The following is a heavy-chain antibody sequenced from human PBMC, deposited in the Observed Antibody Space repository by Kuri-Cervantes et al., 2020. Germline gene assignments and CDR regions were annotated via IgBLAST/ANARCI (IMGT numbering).Heavy chain of an antibody. CDR2: MNPNSGNT. J-gene: IGHJ4*02. D-gene: IGHD3-10*01. CDR3: ARGAYGSGSYYLVMGLDY. Sequence: ASVKVSCKASGGTLTSYDINWVRQATGQGLEWMGWMNPNSGNTGYAQKFQGRVTMTRNTSISTAYMELSSLRSEDTAVYYCARGAYGSGSYYLVMGLDYWGQGTPVTVSS. CDR1: GGTLTSYD. V-gene: IGHV1-8*01.